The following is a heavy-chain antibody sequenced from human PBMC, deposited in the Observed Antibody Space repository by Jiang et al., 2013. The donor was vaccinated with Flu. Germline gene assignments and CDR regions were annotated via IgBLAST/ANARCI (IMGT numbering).Heavy chain of an antibody. Sequence: PGLVKPSGTLSLTCAVSGGSISSINWWSWVRQPPGKGLDWIGEIYHSGSTNYNPSLKSRVTMAVDKSRNQFSLKLTSVTAADTAVYFCASRSSYSDSTTYYGDAFDIWGQGTMVTVSS. CDR3: ASRSSYSDSTTYYGDAFDI. D-gene: IGHD3-22*01. CDR2: IYHSGST. CDR1: GGSISSINW. J-gene: IGHJ3*02. V-gene: IGHV4-4*02.